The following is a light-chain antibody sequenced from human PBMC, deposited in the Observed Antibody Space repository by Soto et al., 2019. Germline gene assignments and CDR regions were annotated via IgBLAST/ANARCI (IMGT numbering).Light chain of an antibody. CDR3: CSYVGARIYV. CDR2: EGA. J-gene: IGLJ1*01. V-gene: IGLV2-23*01. Sequence: QSALTQPASVSGSAGQSITIYCTGTTRFVDTYNFVSWYQQHPGKAPQLLIYEGAKRPSGVSNRVSGSTSGSTASLTISGLQTEDEDDYYCCSYVGARIYVFGTGTKLTVL. CDR1: TRFVDTYNF.